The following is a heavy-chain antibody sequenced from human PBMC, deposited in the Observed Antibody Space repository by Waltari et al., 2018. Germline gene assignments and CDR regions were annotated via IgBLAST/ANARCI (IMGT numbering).Heavy chain of an antibody. V-gene: IGHV1-69*01. CDR3: ARGDSSSPQTYYYYGMDV. Sequence: QVQLVQSGAEVKKPGSSVKVSCKASGGTFSSYAISWVRQAPGQGLEWMGGIIPIFGTANYAQKFQGRVTITADESTSTAYMELSSLRSEDTAVYYCARGDSSSPQTYYYYGMDVWGQGTTVTVSS. CDR2: IIPIFGTA. CDR1: GGTFSSYA. D-gene: IGHD6-13*01. J-gene: IGHJ6*02.